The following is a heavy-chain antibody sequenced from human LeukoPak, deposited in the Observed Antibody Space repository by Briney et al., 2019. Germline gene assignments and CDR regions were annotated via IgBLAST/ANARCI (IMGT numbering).Heavy chain of an antibody. V-gene: IGHV1-2*02. Sequence: ASVKVSCEASGYTFTGYYMHWVRQAPGQGLEWMGWINPNSGGTNYAQKFQGRVTMTRDTSISTAYMELSRLRSDDTAVYYCAVNLAYCGGDCYPFDAFDIWGQGTMVTVSS. D-gene: IGHD2-21*02. J-gene: IGHJ3*02. CDR1: GYTFTGYY. CDR2: INPNSGGT. CDR3: AVNLAYCGGDCYPFDAFDI.